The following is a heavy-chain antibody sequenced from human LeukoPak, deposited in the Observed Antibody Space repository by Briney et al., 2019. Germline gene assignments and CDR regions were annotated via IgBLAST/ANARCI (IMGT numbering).Heavy chain of an antibody. CDR1: GGSVSSADYY. CDR2: IYHTGSN. J-gene: IGHJ4*02. CDR3: ARGSGYEPPFDY. D-gene: IGHD6-25*01. V-gene: IGHV4-61*03. Sequence: PSETLSLTCTVSGGSVSSADYYWTWIRHPPGKALEWIGYIYHTGSNNYKYSLKSRVTISLDTSKNRFPLRLTSMTAADTAMYYCARGSGYEPPFDYWGQGTLVTVSS.